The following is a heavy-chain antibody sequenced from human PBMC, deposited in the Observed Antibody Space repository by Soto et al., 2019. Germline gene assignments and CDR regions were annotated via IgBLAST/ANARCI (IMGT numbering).Heavy chain of an antibody. CDR3: AKDFYGRATFDY. CDR1: GFNVFSYA. CDR2: ITSDYST. Sequence: DVQLLESGGGLVQPGGSRRLSCAASGFNVFSYAMSWVRQAPGKGLEWVSGITSDYSTYYADSVKGRFTISRDNSRNTLYLQMNSLTVEDTAVYYCAKDFYGRATFDYWGQGTPVTVSS. V-gene: IGHV3-23*01. D-gene: IGHD3-10*01. J-gene: IGHJ4*02.